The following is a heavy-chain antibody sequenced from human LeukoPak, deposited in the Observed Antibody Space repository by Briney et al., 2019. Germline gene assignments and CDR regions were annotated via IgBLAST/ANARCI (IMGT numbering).Heavy chain of an antibody. D-gene: IGHD3-22*01. J-gene: IGHJ3*02. V-gene: IGHV4-30-2*01. CDR2: IYHSGST. CDR3: ARTGRAYDSSGYAHDAFDI. CDR1: GDSISSGGYS. Sequence: SETLSLTCAVSGDSISSGGYSWSWLRQPPGKGLEWIGYIYHSGSTYYNPSLKSRVTISVDRSKNQFSLKLSSVTAADTAMFCCARTGRAYDSSGYAHDAFDIWGQGTMVTVSS.